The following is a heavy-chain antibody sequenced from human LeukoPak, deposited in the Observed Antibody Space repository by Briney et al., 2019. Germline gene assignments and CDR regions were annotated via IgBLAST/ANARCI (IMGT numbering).Heavy chain of an antibody. D-gene: IGHD4-17*01. CDR1: GGSFSGYY. Sequence: SETLSLTCAVYGGSFSGYYWSWIRQPPGKGLEWIGEINHSGSTNYNPSLKSRVTISVDTSKNQFSLKLSSVTAADTAAYYCARQLVDYGDSKGFDPWGQGTLVTVSS. V-gene: IGHV4-34*01. CDR2: INHSGST. J-gene: IGHJ5*02. CDR3: ARQLVDYGDSKGFDP.